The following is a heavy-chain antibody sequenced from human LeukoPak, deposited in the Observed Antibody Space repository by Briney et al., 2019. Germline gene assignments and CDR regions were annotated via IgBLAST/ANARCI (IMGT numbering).Heavy chain of an antibody. CDR1: AFTFSDYY. D-gene: IGHD2-21*01. J-gene: IGHJ6*03. CDR2: ISSSGSTI. CDR3: ARIPPFIHYYDMDV. V-gene: IGHV3-11*04. Sequence: GGSLRLSCAASAFTFSDYYMSCIRQAAGKGLEWVSYISSSGSTIYYADSVKGRFTISSDNAKNSLYLQMNSLRAEDTAVYYCARIPPFIHYYDMDVWGKGTTVTVSS.